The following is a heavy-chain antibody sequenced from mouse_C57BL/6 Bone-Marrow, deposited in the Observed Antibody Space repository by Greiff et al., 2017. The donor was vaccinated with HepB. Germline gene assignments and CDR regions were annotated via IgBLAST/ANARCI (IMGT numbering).Heavy chain of an antibody. CDR2: IDPENGDT. V-gene: IGHV14-4*01. D-gene: IGHD2-5*01. CDR3: TTPPIVTTWCYWYFDV. CDR1: GFNIKDDY. J-gene: IGHJ1*03. Sequence: VQLQQSGAELVRPGASVKLSCTASGFNIKDDYMHWVKQRPEQGLEWIGWIDPENGDTEYASKFQGKATITADTTSNTAYLQSSSLTSEDTAVYYCTTPPIVTTWCYWYFDVWGTGTTVTVSS.